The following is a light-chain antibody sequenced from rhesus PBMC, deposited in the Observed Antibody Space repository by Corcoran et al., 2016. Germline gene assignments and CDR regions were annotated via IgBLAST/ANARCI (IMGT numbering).Light chain of an antibody. J-gene: IGKJ1*01. Sequence: DIVLTQSPVSLAVSPGQRTTITCRASASVSFFGTNLIHWYQQKPGQPPKLLIYQTPNKATGVPVRFSGSGSGTDLTLTINPGEADDAAEYYCLQSKNSWTFGQGTKVEIK. CDR2: QTP. CDR3: LQSKNSWT. V-gene: IGKV7-13*01. CDR1: ASVSFFGTNL.